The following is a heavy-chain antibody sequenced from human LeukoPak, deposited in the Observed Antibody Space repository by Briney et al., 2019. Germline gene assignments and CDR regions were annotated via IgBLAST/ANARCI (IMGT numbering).Heavy chain of an antibody. D-gene: IGHD2-8*02. J-gene: IGHJ4*02. Sequence: GGSLRLSCAASGFTFSTFAMIWVRQPPGKGLELVSSIFPSCCEIHYAGSVMGRFTISIDNSKSTLFLQMNNPVTDDASKYYCATYRQVLLPFESWGQGTLVTVSS. CDR3: ATYRQVLLPFES. CDR1: GFTFSTFA. CDR2: IFPSCCEI. V-gene: IGHV3-23*01.